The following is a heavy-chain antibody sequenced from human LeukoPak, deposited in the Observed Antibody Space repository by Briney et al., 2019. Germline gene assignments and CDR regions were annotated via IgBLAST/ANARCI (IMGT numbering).Heavy chain of an antibody. CDR1: GGSISSGGYY. V-gene: IGHV4-31*03. CDR3: ARHYIDAFDI. D-gene: IGHD2-2*02. Sequence: SETLSLTCTVSGGSISSGGYYWSWIRQHPGEGLEWIGYIYYSGSTYYNPSLKSRVTISVDTPKNQFSLKLSSVTAADTAVYYCARHYIDAFDIWGQGTMVTVSS. J-gene: IGHJ3*02. CDR2: IYYSGST.